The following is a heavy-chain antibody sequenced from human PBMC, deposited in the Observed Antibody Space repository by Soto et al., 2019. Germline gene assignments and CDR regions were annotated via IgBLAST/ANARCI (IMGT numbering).Heavy chain of an antibody. CDR1: GGSISSNTYY. CDR2: IYSSGST. J-gene: IGHJ4*02. Sequence: QLQLQESGPGLVKPSQTLSLTCTVSGGSISSNTYYWGWIRQSPGKGLEWIGSIYSSGSTYYNPSLKSRVTISVDTSKSQFSLRLSSVTAADTAVYYCARHTLSSPFDSWGQGTLVTVSS. CDR3: ARHTLSSPFDS. V-gene: IGHV4-39*01.